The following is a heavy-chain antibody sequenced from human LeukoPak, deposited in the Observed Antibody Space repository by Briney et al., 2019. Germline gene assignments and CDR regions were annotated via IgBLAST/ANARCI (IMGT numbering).Heavy chain of an antibody. D-gene: IGHD3-3*01. CDR2: IYSGGST. Sequence: GGSLRLSCAASGFTVSSNYMSWVRQAPGKGLEWVSVIYSGGSTYYADSVKGRFTISRDNSKNTLYLQMNSLRAEDTAVYYCAAEILDYYYYYMDVWGKGTTVTVSS. CDR3: AAEILDYYYYYMDV. J-gene: IGHJ6*03. CDR1: GFTVSSNY. V-gene: IGHV3-66*02.